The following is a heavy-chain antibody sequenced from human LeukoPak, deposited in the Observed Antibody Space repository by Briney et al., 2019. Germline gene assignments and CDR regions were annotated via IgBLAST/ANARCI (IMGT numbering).Heavy chain of an antibody. V-gene: IGHV4-34*01. CDR3: ARLYCSGGSCYLYFDY. CDR2: INHSGST. Sequence: SETLSLTCAVYGGSFSGYYWSWIRQPPGKGLEWIGEINHSGSTNYNPSLKSRVTISVDTSKNQFSLKLSSVTAADTAVYYCARLYCSGGSCYLYFDYWGQGTLVTVSS. CDR1: GGSFSGYY. J-gene: IGHJ4*02. D-gene: IGHD2-15*01.